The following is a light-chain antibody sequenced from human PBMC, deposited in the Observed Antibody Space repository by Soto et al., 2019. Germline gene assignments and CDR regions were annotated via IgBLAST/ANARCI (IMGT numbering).Light chain of an antibody. CDR1: QNINKW. CDR3: QQYNSYSPWT. Sequence: DIQTTQSPSTLSACLGERVFITFGASQNINKWLAWYQQKPGKAPKFLIYDASTLETGVPSRFGGGGSGTEFTLTISGLQPDDFATYYCQQYNSYSPWTFGPGTKVDIK. CDR2: DAS. V-gene: IGKV1-5*01. J-gene: IGKJ1*01.